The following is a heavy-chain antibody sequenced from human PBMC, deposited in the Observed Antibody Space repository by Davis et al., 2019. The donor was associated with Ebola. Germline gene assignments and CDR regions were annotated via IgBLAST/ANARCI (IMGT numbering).Heavy chain of an antibody. CDR1: GFTFRSYD. Sequence: PGGSLRLSCAASGFTFRSYDMHWVRQATGKGLEWVSAIGAAGDTYYPVSVKGRFTISRENAKNSLYLQMNSLRAEDTDVYYCARAGFGSTWFDCWGQGILVTVSS. D-gene: IGHD6-13*01. CDR2: IGAAGDT. V-gene: IGHV3-13*01. J-gene: IGHJ5*01. CDR3: ARAGFGSTWFDC.